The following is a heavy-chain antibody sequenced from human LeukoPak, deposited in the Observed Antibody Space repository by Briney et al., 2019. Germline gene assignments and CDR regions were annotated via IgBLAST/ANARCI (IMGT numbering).Heavy chain of an antibody. D-gene: IGHD6-6*01. CDR1: GGTFSSYA. Sequence: SVKVSCKASGGTFSSYAISWVRQAPGQGLEWMGGIIPIFGTANYAQKFQGRVTITTDESTSTAYMELSSLRSEDTAVYYCARDRSLSSLVWGNFDYWGQGTLVTVSS. J-gene: IGHJ4*02. V-gene: IGHV1-69*05. CDR2: IIPIFGTA. CDR3: ARDRSLSSLVWGNFDY.